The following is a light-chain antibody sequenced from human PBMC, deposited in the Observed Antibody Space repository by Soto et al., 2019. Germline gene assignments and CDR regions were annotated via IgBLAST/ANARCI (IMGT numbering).Light chain of an antibody. Sequence: EIVLTQSPGTLSLSPGERATLSCRASQSVSSSYLAWYQPKPGQAPRLLIYGASSRATGIPDRFSGSGSGTDFTLTISRLEPEDFAVYYCQQYGSSPGRFTFGPGTKVDIK. CDR2: GAS. CDR3: QQYGSSPGRFT. J-gene: IGKJ3*01. V-gene: IGKV3-20*01. CDR1: QSVSSSY.